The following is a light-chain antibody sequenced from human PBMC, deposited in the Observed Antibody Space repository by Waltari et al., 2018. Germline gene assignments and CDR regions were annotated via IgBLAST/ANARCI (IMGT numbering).Light chain of an antibody. Sequence: QSALTQPAPVSGSPGKSINIPRPGTSREVGGSNYVSWYQQHPGKSPKVILYEVTKRPSGVAHRFSASKSGNTASLTISGLQAEDEADYYCISYASDSTYVFGTGAKVTVL. CDR3: ISYASDSTYV. V-gene: IGLV2-14*01. CDR1: SREVGGSNY. CDR2: EVT. J-gene: IGLJ1*01.